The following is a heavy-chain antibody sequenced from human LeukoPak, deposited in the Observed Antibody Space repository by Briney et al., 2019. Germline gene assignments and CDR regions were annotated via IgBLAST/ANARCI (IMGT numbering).Heavy chain of an antibody. D-gene: IGHD5-12*01. CDR3: TRVIVATKDY. V-gene: IGHV3-49*04. J-gene: IGHJ4*02. Sequence: GGSLRLSCTGSGFTFGDYAMNWVRQAPGKGLEWVGFIRSKNYGGTTEYAASVKGRFTISRDDSRSIAYLQMNNLKTEDTAVYYCTRVIVATKDYWGQGTLVTVSS. CDR1: GFTFGDYA. CDR2: IRSKNYGGTT.